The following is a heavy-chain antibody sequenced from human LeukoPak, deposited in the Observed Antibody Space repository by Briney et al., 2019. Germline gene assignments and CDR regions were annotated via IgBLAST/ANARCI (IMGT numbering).Heavy chain of an antibody. CDR1: GFTFSSYV. Sequence: GGSLRLSCAASGFTFSSYVISWDRQAPGKGLEWVSAISGSGTSTYYADSVKGRFTISRDNFKNTVYLQMNSLRVGDTAIYYCAKPAGFDPWGQGTLVTVSS. CDR3: AKPAGFDP. J-gene: IGHJ5*02. V-gene: IGHV3-23*01. CDR2: ISGSGTST.